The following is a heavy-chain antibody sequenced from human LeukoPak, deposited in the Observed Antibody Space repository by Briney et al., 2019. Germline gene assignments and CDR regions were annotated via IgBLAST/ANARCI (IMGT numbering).Heavy chain of an antibody. V-gene: IGHV3-23*01. Sequence: GGSLRLSCAASGLTFSSYAMSWVRQAPGKGLEWVSAISVSGGSTYYADSVKGRFTISRDNSKNTLYLQMNSLRAEDTAVFYCAKDPYYYNSGTLSYFDYWGQGTLVTVSS. CDR1: GLTFSSYA. D-gene: IGHD3-10*01. CDR2: ISVSGGST. CDR3: AKDPYYYNSGTLSYFDY. J-gene: IGHJ4*02.